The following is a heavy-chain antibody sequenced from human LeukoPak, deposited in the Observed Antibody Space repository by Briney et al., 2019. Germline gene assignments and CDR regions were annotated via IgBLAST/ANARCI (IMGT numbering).Heavy chain of an antibody. Sequence: GASVKVSCKASGGTFSSYAISWVRQAPGQGLEWMGGIIPIFGTANYAQKFQGRVTITADESTSTAYMELSSLRSEDTAVYYCAKVPEPLWFGELLPPYYYYYYMDVWGKGTTVTVSS. CDR3: AKVPEPLWFGELLPPYYYYYYMDV. CDR2: IIPIFGTA. CDR1: GGTFSSYA. V-gene: IGHV1-69*13. J-gene: IGHJ6*03. D-gene: IGHD3-10*01.